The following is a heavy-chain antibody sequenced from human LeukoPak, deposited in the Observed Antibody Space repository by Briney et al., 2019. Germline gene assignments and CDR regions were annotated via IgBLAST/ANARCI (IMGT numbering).Heavy chain of an antibody. J-gene: IGHJ4*02. CDR3: ARDHRYAFDN. Sequence: QSGGSLRLSCAASGFTFSDYSMNWVRQAPGKGLEWISYVGISSGNTKYADSVKGRFTISGDSAKNSMFLQMNSLRVEDTAVYYCARDHRYAFDNWGQGTLVTVSS. V-gene: IGHV3-48*04. D-gene: IGHD5-12*01. CDR1: GFTFSDYS. CDR2: VGISSGNT.